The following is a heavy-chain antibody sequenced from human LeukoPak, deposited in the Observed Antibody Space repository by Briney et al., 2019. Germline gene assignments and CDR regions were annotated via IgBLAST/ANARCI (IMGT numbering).Heavy chain of an antibody. J-gene: IGHJ6*03. V-gene: IGHV4-61*02. CDR1: GGSISSGSYY. CDR2: IYTSGST. CDR3: ARAPGYYYYMDV. Sequence: SETLSLTCTVSGGSISSGSYYWSWIRQPAGKGLEWIGRIYTSGSTNYNPSLKSRVTISVDTSKNQFSLKLSSVTAADTAVYYCARAPGYYYYMDVWGKGTTVTVSS.